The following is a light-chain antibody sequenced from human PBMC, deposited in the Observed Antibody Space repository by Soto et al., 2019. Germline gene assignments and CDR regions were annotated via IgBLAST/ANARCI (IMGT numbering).Light chain of an antibody. J-gene: IGKJ5*01. CDR3: QQYNKWPPIT. Sequence: DIERTQSPAALSVSPGERATLSCKASQTVSSDLAWYQQKPGQAPRLLIYDASTRATGIPARFSGSGSGTEFILPISSLQSEDCAVYYCQQYNKWPPITFGQGTRLEIK. CDR2: DAS. CDR1: QTVSSD. V-gene: IGKV3-15*01.